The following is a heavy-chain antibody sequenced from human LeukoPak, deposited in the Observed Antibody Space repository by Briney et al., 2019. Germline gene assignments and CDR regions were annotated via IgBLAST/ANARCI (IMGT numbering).Heavy chain of an antibody. V-gene: IGHV3-48*01. Sequence: GGSLRLSCAASGFTFSRYSMNWVRQAPGKGLEWVSYISSSSTRYYADSVKGRFTISRDNAKNSLYLQMNSLRAEDTAVYYCARDYYDSSGYYHAFDSWGQGTLVTVSS. D-gene: IGHD3-22*01. CDR1: GFTFSRYS. CDR3: ARDYYDSSGYYHAFDS. CDR2: ISSSSTR. J-gene: IGHJ4*02.